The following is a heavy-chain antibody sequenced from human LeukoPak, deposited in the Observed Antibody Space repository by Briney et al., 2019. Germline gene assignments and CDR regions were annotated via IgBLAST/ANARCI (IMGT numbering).Heavy chain of an antibody. CDR1: GFTFSSYG. J-gene: IGHJ4*02. D-gene: IGHD6-13*01. CDR2: VSSDGSVK. CDR3: APPLAGHAKVDFGY. Sequence: GRSLRLSCAASGFTFSSYGMHWVRQAPGKGLEWVAVVSSDGSVKFYADSVKGRFTISRDNSKNTLYLQMNSLRAEDTAVYYCAPPLAGHAKVDFGYWGQGTLVTVSS. V-gene: IGHV3-30*03.